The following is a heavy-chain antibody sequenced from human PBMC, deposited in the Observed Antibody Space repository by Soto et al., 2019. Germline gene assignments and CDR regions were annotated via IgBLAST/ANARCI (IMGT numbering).Heavy chain of an antibody. CDR1: GGTFSSYP. J-gene: IGHJ6*02. V-gene: IGHV1-69*01. D-gene: IGHD2-21*01. CDR2: IIPIFGTA. Sequence: QVQLVQSGADVKKPGSSVKFSCKASGGTFSSYPISWVRQAPGQGLEWMGGIIPIFGTANYAQKFQGRVTITADESTSTAYMEMSSLRSEDTAEYYCARGRRPYYYYSMDVWGHGTTVTVSS. CDR3: ARGRRPYYYYSMDV.